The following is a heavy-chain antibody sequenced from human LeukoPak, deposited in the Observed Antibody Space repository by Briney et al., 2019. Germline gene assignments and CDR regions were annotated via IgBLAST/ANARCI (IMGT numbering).Heavy chain of an antibody. J-gene: IGHJ4*02. Sequence: GASVKVSCKASGYTFTGYYMHWVRQAPGQGLEWMGWINPNSGGTNYAQKFQGRVTMTRDTSISTAYMELSRLRSDDTAVYYCARAGMATRVPFDYWGQGTLVTVSS. V-gene: IGHV1-2*02. D-gene: IGHD5-24*01. CDR3: ARAGMATRVPFDY. CDR2: INPNSGGT. CDR1: GYTFTGYY.